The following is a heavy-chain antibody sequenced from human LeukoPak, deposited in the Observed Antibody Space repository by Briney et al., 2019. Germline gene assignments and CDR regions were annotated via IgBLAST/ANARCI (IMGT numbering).Heavy chain of an antibody. CDR2: LNHSGST. CDR1: GGSFSGYY. J-gene: IGHJ6*03. CDR3: ARGSSDQYYYDSSGYPYYYYMDV. V-gene: IGHV4-34*01. Sequence: PSETLSLTCAVYGGSFSGYYWSWIRQPPGKGLEWIGELNHSGSTNYNPSLKSRVTISVDTSKNQFSLKLSSVTAADTAVYYCARGSSDQYYYDSSGYPYYYYMDVWGKGTTVTVSS. D-gene: IGHD3-22*01.